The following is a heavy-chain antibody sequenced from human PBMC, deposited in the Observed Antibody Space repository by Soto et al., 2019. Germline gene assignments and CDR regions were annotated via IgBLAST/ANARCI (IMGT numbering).Heavy chain of an antibody. CDR3: AKGFYEYVWGSYRPFDY. D-gene: IGHD3-16*02. Sequence: QAGGSLRLSCAASGFTFSSYAMSWVRQAPGKGLEWVSAISGNGGSTYYADSVKGRFTISRDNSKNTLYLQMNSLRAEDTAVYYCAKGFYEYVWGSYRPFDYWGQGTLVTVSS. CDR1: GFTFSSYA. CDR2: ISGNGGST. J-gene: IGHJ4*02. V-gene: IGHV3-23*01.